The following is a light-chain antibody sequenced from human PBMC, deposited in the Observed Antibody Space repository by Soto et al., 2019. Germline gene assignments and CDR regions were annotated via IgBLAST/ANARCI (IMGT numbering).Light chain of an antibody. CDR2: GAS. V-gene: IGKV3-20*01. CDR1: QSVSSSY. Sequence: EIVLTQSPGTLSLSPGERATLSCRASQSVSSSYLAWYQQKPGQAPRLLIYGASSRATGIPDRFSGSGSGTDFTVSISRVEPEDFSVYYCQQYGSSLITFGPGTKVDIK. J-gene: IGKJ3*01. CDR3: QQYGSSLIT.